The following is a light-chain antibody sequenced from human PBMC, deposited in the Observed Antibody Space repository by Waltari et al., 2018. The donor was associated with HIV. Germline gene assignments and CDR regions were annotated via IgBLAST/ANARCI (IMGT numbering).Light chain of an antibody. CDR1: YGSGSTSYY. CDR2: STN. Sequence: QTVVTQEPSFSVSPGGSVTLTCGLSYGSGSTSYYPSWYQQTPGQAPRTLIYSTNTRSSGVPDRFSGSILGNKAALTITGAQADDESDYYCVLFMGNGIWVFGGGTKLTVL. CDR3: VLFMGNGIWV. J-gene: IGLJ3*02. V-gene: IGLV8-61*01.